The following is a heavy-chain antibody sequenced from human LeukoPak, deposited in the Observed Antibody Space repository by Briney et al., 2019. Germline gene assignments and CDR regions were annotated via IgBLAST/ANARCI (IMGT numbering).Heavy chain of an antibody. J-gene: IGHJ4*02. CDR3: ARALLVGATKYYFDY. D-gene: IGHD1-26*01. CDR2: INHSGST. Sequence: SETLSLTCAGYGGSFSGNYWSWIRQPPGKGLEWIGEINHSGSTNYNPSLKSRVTISVDTSKNQFSLKLSSVTAADTAVYYCARALLVGATKYYFDYWGQGTLVTVSS. V-gene: IGHV4-34*01. CDR1: GGSFSGNY.